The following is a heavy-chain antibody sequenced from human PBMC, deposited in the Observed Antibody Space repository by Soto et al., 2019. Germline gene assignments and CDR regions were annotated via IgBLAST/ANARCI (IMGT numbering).Heavy chain of an antibody. CDR3: ARDIGGAVMAWVMEV. D-gene: IGHD6-19*01. V-gene: IGHV3-30*04. CDR1: VFTLKVYS. J-gene: IGHJ6*02. Sequence: PGGSXGLSGSTSVFTLKVYSSHGFRQAPGKGRGRVAVMSEDGSHEYYADSVKGRFTISRDNSKNTLYLQMSSLRPEDTAVYYCARDIGGAVMAWVMEVWGLGTTVTVSS. CDR2: MSEDGSHE.